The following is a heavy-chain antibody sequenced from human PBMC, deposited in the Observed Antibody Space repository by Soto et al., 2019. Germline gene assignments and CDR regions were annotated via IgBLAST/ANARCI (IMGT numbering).Heavy chain of an antibody. Sequence: EVQLVESGGGLVKPGGSLRLSCAASGFIFSSYTMNWVRQAPGKGLEWVSSISASSTYIYYADSLKGRFTISRDNAYNSLLLRMNSLRAVDTGVYYCARGWLRDPWMYWGQGTRVTV. CDR1: GFIFSSYT. CDR2: ISASSTYI. D-gene: IGHD5-12*01. V-gene: IGHV3-21*01. CDR3: ARGWLRDPWMY. J-gene: IGHJ4*02.